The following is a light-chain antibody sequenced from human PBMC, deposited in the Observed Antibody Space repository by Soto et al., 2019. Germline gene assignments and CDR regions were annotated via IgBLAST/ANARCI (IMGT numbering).Light chain of an antibody. J-gene: IGKJ1*01. Sequence: DIQMTQSPSSLSASVGARVSLTCRASQSISTFLNWYQQRPGEASKLLIYAASSLQSGVPARFSGSGSGAEFTLTIGRLQPEDFATYYCQQSYTTPRTFGQGTKVEVK. CDR1: QSISTF. CDR3: QQSYTTPRT. CDR2: AAS. V-gene: IGKV1-39*01.